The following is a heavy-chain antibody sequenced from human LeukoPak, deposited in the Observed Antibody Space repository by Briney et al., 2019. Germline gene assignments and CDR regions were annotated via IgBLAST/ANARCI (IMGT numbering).Heavy chain of an antibody. D-gene: IGHD2-2*01. Sequence: SVTLSLTCAVCGGPHNAFYWIWLPQPPGKGLEWIGEFNHSGSTNYNPSLKSRVTISVDTSKNQFSLKLSSVTAADTAVYYCARGGQLPSYKGFWFDPWGQGTLVTVSS. CDR3: ARGGQLPSYKGFWFDP. V-gene: IGHV4-34*01. CDR1: GGPHNAFY. CDR2: FNHSGST. J-gene: IGHJ5*02.